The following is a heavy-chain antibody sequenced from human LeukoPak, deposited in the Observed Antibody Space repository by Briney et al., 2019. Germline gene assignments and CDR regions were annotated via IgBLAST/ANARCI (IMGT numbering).Heavy chain of an antibody. Sequence: SGGSLRLSCAASGFTFSSYAMHWVRQAPGKGLEWVAVISYDGSNKYYADSVKGRFTISRDNSKNTLYLQMNSLRSEDAAVYYCARDHRSYGGNSGAFDIWGQGTMVTVSS. CDR3: ARDHRSYGGNSGAFDI. CDR2: ISYDGSNK. J-gene: IGHJ3*02. D-gene: IGHD4-23*01. V-gene: IGHV3-30-3*01. CDR1: GFTFSSYA.